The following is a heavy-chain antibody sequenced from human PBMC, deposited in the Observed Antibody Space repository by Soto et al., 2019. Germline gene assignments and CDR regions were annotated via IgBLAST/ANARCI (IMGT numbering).Heavy chain of an antibody. Sequence: GGSLRLSCAASGFTFSGSAMHWVRQASGKGLEWVGRIRSKANSYATAYAASVKGRFTISRDDSKNTAYLQMNSLKTEDTAVYYCTRTPIAYQLLMFDFAFDIWGQGTMVTVSS. CDR2: IRSKANSYAT. V-gene: IGHV3-73*01. J-gene: IGHJ3*02. CDR3: TRTPIAYQLLMFDFAFDI. D-gene: IGHD2-2*01. CDR1: GFTFSGSA.